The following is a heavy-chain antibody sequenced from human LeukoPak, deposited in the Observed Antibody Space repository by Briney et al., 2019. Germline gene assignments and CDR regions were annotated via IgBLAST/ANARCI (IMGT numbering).Heavy chain of an antibody. D-gene: IGHD5-18*01. CDR3: ASQGGYSYGYYYYMDV. J-gene: IGHJ6*03. Sequence: PSETLSLTCTVSGGSISSSSYYWGWIRQPPGKGLEWIGSIYYSGNTYYNPSLRSRVTISVDTSKNQFSLKLSSVTAADTAVYYCASQGGYSYGYYYYMDVWGKGTMVTLSS. CDR1: GGSISSSSYY. V-gene: IGHV4-39*01. CDR2: IYYSGNT.